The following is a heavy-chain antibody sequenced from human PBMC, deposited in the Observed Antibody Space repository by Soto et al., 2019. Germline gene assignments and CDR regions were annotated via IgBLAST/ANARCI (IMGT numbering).Heavy chain of an antibody. CDR2: ISAYNGNT. V-gene: IGHV1-18*01. D-gene: IGHD2-15*01. CDR3: AREYCSGGSCLRSYYYYGMDV. J-gene: IGHJ6*02. Sequence: ASVKVSCKASGYTFTSYGISWVRQAPGQGLEWMGWISAYNGNTNYAQKLQGRVTMTTDTSTSTAYMELRSLRSDDTAVYYCAREYCSGGSCLRSYYYYGMDVWGQGTTVTVSS. CDR1: GYTFTSYG.